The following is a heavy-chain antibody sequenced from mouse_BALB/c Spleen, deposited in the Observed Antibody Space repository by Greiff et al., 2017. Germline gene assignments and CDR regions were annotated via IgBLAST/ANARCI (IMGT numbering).Heavy chain of an antibody. CDR3: TRIHYYGSFAY. CDR2: IRLKSNNYAT. CDR1: GFTFSNYW. Sequence: EVKVEESGGGLVQPGGSMKLSCVASGFTFSNYWMNWVRQSPEKGLEWVAEIRLKSNNYATHYAESVKGRFTISRDDSKSSVYLQMNNLRAEDTGIYYCTRIHYYGSFAYWGQGTLVTVSA. D-gene: IGHD1-2*01. V-gene: IGHV6-6*02. J-gene: IGHJ3*01.